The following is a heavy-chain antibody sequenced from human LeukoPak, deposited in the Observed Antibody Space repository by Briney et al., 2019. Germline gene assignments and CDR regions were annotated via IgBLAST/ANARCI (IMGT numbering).Heavy chain of an antibody. CDR2: VNEDGTAK. CDR1: GFTCSSCW. V-gene: IGHV3-7*01. CDR3: EAPATA. Sequence: GGSLRLSCAVSGFTCSSCWMNWVRQAPGKGLEWVATVNEDGTAKFYVDSVKGRFTIFRDNTRCSLDLQMNSLTVEDTAMYYCEAPATAWGQGTLVTVSS. J-gene: IGHJ5*02.